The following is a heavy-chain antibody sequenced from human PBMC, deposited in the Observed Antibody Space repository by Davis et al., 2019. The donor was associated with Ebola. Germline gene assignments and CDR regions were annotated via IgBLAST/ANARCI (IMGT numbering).Heavy chain of an antibody. J-gene: IGHJ4*02. CDR1: GYTFTDYN. CDR3: ARGHNYAHEY. Sequence: ASVKVSCKASGYTFTDYNIHWMRQAPGQGLEWLGRVILKSGATNYAQNFQGRVTVTRDTSISTAYMELSSLRSDDTAVYYCARGHNYAHEYWGQGTLVTVSS. V-gene: IGHV1-2*06. CDR2: VILKSGAT. D-gene: IGHD4-11*01.